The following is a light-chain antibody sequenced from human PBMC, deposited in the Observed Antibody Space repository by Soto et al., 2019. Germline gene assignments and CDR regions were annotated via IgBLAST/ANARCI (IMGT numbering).Light chain of an antibody. V-gene: IGKV1-39*01. J-gene: IGKJ4*01. CDR3: QQSYSTPRT. CDR2: AAS. CDR1: QSISSY. Sequence: DIPLTQSPSSLSASLGDRVTITCRASQSISSYLNWYQQKPGKAPKLLIYAASSLQSGVPSRFSGSGSGTDFTLTISSLQPEDFATYYCQQSYSTPRTFGGGTKVDI.